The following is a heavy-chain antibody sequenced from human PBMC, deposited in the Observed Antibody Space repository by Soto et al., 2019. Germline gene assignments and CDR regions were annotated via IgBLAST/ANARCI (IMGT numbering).Heavy chain of an antibody. J-gene: IGHJ4*02. V-gene: IGHV3-23*01. CDR3: AKDQVPARKDVDY. CDR1: GFTFSSYA. CDR2: ISGSGGST. D-gene: IGHD2-2*01. Sequence: VQLLESGGGLVQPGGSLRLSCAASGFTFSSYAMNWVRQARGKGLEWVSDISGSGGSTYYAVSVKGRFTISRDNSKNTLYLQMDSLRHEDTAVYKCAKDQVPARKDVDYWGQGTLVAVSS.